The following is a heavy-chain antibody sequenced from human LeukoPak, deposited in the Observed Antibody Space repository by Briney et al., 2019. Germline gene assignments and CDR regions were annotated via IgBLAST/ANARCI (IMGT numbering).Heavy chain of an antibody. CDR1: GGSFSGYY. CDR3: AADSGGPFDY. CDR2: INHSGST. D-gene: IGHD1-14*01. Sequence: SETLSLTCAVYGGSFSGYYWSWIRQPPGKGLEWIGEINHSGSTNYNPSLKSRVTISVDTPKNQFSLKLSSVTAADTAVYYCAADSGGPFDYWGQGTLVTVSS. J-gene: IGHJ4*02. V-gene: IGHV4-34*01.